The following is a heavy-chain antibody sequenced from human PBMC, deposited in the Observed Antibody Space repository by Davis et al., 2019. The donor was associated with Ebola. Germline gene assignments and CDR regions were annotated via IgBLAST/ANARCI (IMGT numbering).Heavy chain of an antibody. D-gene: IGHD3-16*02. CDR1: GGSISSYH. CDR2: INHSGST. V-gene: IGHV4-34*01. CDR3: ETQYMITFGGVIVNAFDI. J-gene: IGHJ3*02. Sequence: SETLSLTCTVSGGSISSYHWSWIRQPPGKGLEWIGEINHSGSTNYNPSLKSRVTISVDTSKNQFSLKLSSVTAADTAVYYCETQYMITFGGVIVNAFDIWGQGTMVTVSS.